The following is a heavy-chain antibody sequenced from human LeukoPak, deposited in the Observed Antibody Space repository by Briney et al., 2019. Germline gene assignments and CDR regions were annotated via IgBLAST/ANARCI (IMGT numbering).Heavy chain of an antibody. V-gene: IGHV3-21*01. CDR2: ISSSTIYI. CDR1: GFTFSTYT. CDR3: ARVYSYGYDY. Sequence: PGGSLRLSCAASGFTFSTYTMNWVRQAPGKGLEWVSSISSSTIYIYYADSVKGRFTISRDNAKNSLYLQMNSLRAEDTAVYYCARVYSYGYDYWGQGTLVT. D-gene: IGHD5-18*01. J-gene: IGHJ4*02.